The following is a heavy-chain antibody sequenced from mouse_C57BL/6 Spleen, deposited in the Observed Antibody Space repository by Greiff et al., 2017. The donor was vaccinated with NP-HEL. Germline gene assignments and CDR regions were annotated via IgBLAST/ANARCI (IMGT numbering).Heavy chain of an antibody. CDR2: IDPEDGET. CDR1: GFNIKDYY. J-gene: IGHJ2*01. V-gene: IGHV14-2*01. Sequence: EVHLVESGAELVKPGASVKLSCTASGFNIKDYYMHWVKQRTEQGLEWIGRIDPEDGETKYAPKFQGKATITADTSSNTAYLQLSSLTSEDTAVYYCAYYYYGSSLYYFDYWGQGTTLTVSS. CDR3: AYYYYGSSLYYFDY. D-gene: IGHD1-1*01.